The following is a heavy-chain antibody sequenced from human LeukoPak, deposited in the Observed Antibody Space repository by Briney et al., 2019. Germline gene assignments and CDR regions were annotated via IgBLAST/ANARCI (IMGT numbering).Heavy chain of an antibody. V-gene: IGHV4-34*01. Sequence: SETLSLTCAVYGGSFSGYYWSWIRQPPGKGLEWIGEINHSGSTNYNPSLKSRVTISVDTSKNQFSLKLSSVTAADTAVYYCASSGYYYMDVWGKGTTVTVSS. CDR1: GGSFSGYY. J-gene: IGHJ6*03. D-gene: IGHD1-26*01. CDR3: ASSGYYYMDV. CDR2: INHSGST.